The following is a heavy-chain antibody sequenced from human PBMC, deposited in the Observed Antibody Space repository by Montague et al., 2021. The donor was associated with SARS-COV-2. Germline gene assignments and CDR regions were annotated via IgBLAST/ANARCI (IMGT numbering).Heavy chain of an antibody. CDR1: GESIDRDTYY. J-gene: IGHJ4*02. CDR3: ARPGSVSGWFYFDD. CDR2: LSSSGST. V-gene: IGHV4-39*02. D-gene: IGHD6-19*01. Sequence: SETLSLTCIVSGESIDRDTYYWGWIRQSPGKGLEWFGSLSSSGSTYYXXXLRSRVTISMDTSKNHFSLKVNSVTATDTAVYFCARPGSVSGWFYFDDWGQGTLVSVSS.